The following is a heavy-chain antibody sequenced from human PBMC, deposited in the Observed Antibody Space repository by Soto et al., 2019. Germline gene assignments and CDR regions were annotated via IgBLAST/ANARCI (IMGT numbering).Heavy chain of an antibody. V-gene: IGHV4-59*08. CDR1: GGSISSYY. D-gene: IGHD6-19*01. CDR2: IYYSGST. CDR3: ARLAVAGLFFDF. J-gene: IGHJ4*02. Sequence: LSLTCTVSGGSISSYYWSWIRQPPGKGLEWIGYIYYSGSTNYNPSLKSRVTISVDTSKNQFSLKLSSVTAADTAVYYCARLAVAGLFFDFLVQGTLVTVSS.